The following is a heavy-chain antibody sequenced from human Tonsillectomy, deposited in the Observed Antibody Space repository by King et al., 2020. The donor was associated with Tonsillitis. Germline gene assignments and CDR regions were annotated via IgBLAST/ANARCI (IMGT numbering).Heavy chain of an antibody. J-gene: IGHJ4*02. CDR1: GFTFSSYA. CDR2: ISGSGGST. V-gene: IGHV3-23*04. CDR3: AKGARRITIFGVVPLGY. Sequence: VQLVESGGGLVQPGGSLRLSCAASGFTFSSYAMSWVRQAPGKGLEWVSAISGSGGSTYYADSVKGRFTISRDNSKNTLYLQMNSLRAEDTAVYYCAKGARRITIFGVVPLGYWGQGTLVTVFS. D-gene: IGHD3-3*01.